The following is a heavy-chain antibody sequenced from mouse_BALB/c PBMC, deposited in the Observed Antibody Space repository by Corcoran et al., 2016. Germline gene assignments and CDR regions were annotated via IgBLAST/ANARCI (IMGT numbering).Heavy chain of an antibody. Sequence: EVQLQQSGAELVKPGASVKLSCTASGFNIEDTYMHWVKQRPEQGLEWIGRIDPANGNTKYDPKFQGKATITADKSSNTAYLQLSSLTSEDTAVYYCANWDWYFDVWGAGTTVTVSS. D-gene: IGHD4-1*01. CDR3: ANWDWYFDV. CDR1: GFNIEDTY. CDR2: IDPANGNT. V-gene: IGHV14-3*02. J-gene: IGHJ1*01.